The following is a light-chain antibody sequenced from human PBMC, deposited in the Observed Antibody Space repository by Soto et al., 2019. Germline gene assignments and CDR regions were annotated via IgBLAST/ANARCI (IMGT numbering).Light chain of an antibody. J-gene: IGKJ1*01. V-gene: IGKV1-16*01. CDR1: QGISNY. CDR3: QQYNSYS. Sequence: QMSQSLSAMSATVGYRVTITCRASQGISNYLAWFQQKPGTATKVLIYHASNLQSGVPSRFSGSGSGTEFTLTISSLQPDDFATYYCQQYNSYSCGQGTKAAIK. CDR2: HAS.